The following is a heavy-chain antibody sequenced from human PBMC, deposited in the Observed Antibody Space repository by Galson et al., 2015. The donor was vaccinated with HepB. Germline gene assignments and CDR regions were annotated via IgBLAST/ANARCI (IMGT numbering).Heavy chain of an antibody. V-gene: IGHV3-49*04. CDR1: GFTFGDYA. CDR3: TRDLGYYYGSGSDY. Sequence: SLRLSCASSGFTFGDYAMDWVRQAPGKGLEWVAFIRTETYGGTTEYAASVKGRFTFFRDDSNSIAYLQMNSLKIADTAVYYCTRDLGYYYGSGSDYWGQGTLVTVSS. D-gene: IGHD3-10*01. CDR2: IRTETYGGTT. J-gene: IGHJ4*02.